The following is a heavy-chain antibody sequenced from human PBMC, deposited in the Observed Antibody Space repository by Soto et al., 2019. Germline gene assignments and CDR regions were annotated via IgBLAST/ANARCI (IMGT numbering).Heavy chain of an antibody. J-gene: IGHJ4*02. Sequence: ASVKVSCKASGGTFSSYAISWVRQAPGQGLEWMGGIIPIFGTANYAQKYKGRVTITADESTSTAYKKLSSLKSEDTAVYYCAGGTVVTPPVLGYWGQGTLVTVSS. D-gene: IGHD2-21*02. CDR3: AGGTVVTPPVLGY. CDR2: IIPIFGTA. V-gene: IGHV1-69*13. CDR1: GGTFSSYA.